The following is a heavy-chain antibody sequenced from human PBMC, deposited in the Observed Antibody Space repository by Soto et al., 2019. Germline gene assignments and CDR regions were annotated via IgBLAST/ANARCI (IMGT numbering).Heavy chain of an antibody. CDR3: ARDSYDILTGYYNEGGWFDP. CDR2: IIPILGIA. Sequence: QVQLVQSGAEVKKPGSSVKVSRKASGGTFSSYTISWVRQAPGQGLEWMGRIIPILGIANYAQKFQGRVTITADKSTSTAYMELSSLRSEDTAVYYCARDSYDILTGYYNEGGWFDPWGQGTLVTVSS. J-gene: IGHJ5*02. D-gene: IGHD3-9*01. V-gene: IGHV1-69*08. CDR1: GGTFSSYT.